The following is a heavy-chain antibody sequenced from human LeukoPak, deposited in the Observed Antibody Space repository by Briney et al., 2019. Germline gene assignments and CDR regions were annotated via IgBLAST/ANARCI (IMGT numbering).Heavy chain of an antibody. CDR2: LYHSGIT. D-gene: IGHD3-22*01. CDR3: ARGGRYYDSSGHRLDY. V-gene: IGHV4-38-2*02. Sequence: SETLSLTCTVSGYSISSGYYWGWIRQTPGKGLEWIGSLYHSGITYYNPSLKSRLTISVDTSKNQFSLKLSSVTAADTAVYYCARGGRYYDSSGHRLDYWGQGTLVTVSS. CDR1: GYSISSGYY. J-gene: IGHJ4*02.